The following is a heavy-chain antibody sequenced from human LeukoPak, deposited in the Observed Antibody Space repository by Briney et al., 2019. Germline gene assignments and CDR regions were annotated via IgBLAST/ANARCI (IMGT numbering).Heavy chain of an antibody. J-gene: IGHJ6*02. CDR2: ISAYNGNT. V-gene: IGHV1-69*10. CDR3: AQEGDYGMDV. CDR1: GGTFSSYA. Sequence: ASVNVSCKASGGTFSSYAISRVRQAPGQGLEWMGWISAYNGNTNYAQKFQGRATITADKSTSTAYMELSSLRSEDTAVYYCAQEGDYGMDVWGQGTTVTVSS.